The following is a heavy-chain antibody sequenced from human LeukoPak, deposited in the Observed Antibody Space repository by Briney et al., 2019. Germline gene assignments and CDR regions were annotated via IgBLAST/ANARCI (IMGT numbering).Heavy chain of an antibody. J-gene: IGHJ4*02. CDR1: GFTFSSYG. D-gene: IGHD2-21*02. V-gene: IGHV3-30*18. Sequence: PGGSLRLSCAASGFTFSSYGMHWVRQAPGKGLEWVAVISYDGSNKYYADSVKGRFTISRDNSKNSLYLQMNSLRDEDTAVYYCAKDIVGGGDDYWGQGTLVVVSS. CDR2: ISYDGSNK. CDR3: AKDIVGGGDDY.